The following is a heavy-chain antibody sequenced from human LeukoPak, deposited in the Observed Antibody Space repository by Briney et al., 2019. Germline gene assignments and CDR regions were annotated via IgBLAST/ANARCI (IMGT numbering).Heavy chain of an antibody. V-gene: IGHV1-18*01. D-gene: IGHD6-6*01. CDR2: ISAYNGNT. Sequence: EASVKVSCKASGYTFTSYGISWVRQAPGQGLEWMGWISAYNGNTNYAQKFQGRVTITADKSTSTAYMELSSLRSEDTAVYYCARDRGPSAVRDAFDIWGQGTMVTVSS. CDR1: GYTFTSYG. J-gene: IGHJ3*02. CDR3: ARDRGPSAVRDAFDI.